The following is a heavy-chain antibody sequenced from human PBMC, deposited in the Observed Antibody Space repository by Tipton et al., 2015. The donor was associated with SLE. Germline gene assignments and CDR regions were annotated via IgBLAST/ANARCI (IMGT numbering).Heavy chain of an antibody. J-gene: IGHJ4*02. V-gene: IGHV3-33*01. CDR1: GFTFSSYG. D-gene: IGHD4-17*01. CDR2: IWYDGSNK. Sequence: SLRLSCAASGFTFSSYGMHWVRQAPGKGLEWVAVIWYDGSNKYYADSVKGRFTISRDNSKNTLYLQMNSLRAEDTAVYYCARGDYGDHFDYWGQGTLATVSS. CDR3: ARGDYGDHFDY.